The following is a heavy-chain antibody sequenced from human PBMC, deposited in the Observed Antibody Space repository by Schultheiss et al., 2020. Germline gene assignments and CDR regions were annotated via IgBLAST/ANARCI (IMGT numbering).Heavy chain of an antibody. CDR2: IIPILGIA. Sequence: SVKVSCKASGYTFTSYGISWVRQAPGQGLEWMGRIIPILGIANYAQKFQGRVTITADKSTSTAYMELSSLRSEDTAVYYCASPDGDIVVVPAASDAFDIWGQGTMVNVSS. V-gene: IGHV1-69*04. CDR1: GYTFTSYG. CDR3: ASPDGDIVVVPAASDAFDI. D-gene: IGHD2-2*01. J-gene: IGHJ3*02.